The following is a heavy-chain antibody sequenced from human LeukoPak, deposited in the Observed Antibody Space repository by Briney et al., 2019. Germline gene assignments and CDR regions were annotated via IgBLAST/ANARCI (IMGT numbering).Heavy chain of an antibody. V-gene: IGHV1-2*02. J-gene: IGHJ5*02. CDR1: GYTFTGYY. CDR3: AKGHGRAAAGPDWFDP. D-gene: IGHD6-13*01. Sequence: ASVKVSCKASGYTFTGYYMHWVRQAPGQGLEWMGWINPNSGGTNYAQKFQGRVTMTRDTSISTAYMELSRLRSDDTAVYYCAKGHGRAAAGPDWFDPWGQGTLVTVSS. CDR2: INPNSGGT.